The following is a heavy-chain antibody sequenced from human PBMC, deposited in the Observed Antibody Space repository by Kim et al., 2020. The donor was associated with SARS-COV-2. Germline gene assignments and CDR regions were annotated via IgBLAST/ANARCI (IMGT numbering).Heavy chain of an antibody. D-gene: IGHD5-18*01. Sequence: GGSLRLSCAASGFTFSSYWMNWVRQAPGKGLEWVANIKQDGSEKYYVDSVKGRFTISRDNAKNSLYLQMNSLRAEDTAVYYCARAVDTAMVWTFGGYYYYYYGMDVWGQGTTVTVSS. J-gene: IGHJ6*02. CDR2: IKQDGSEK. CDR3: ARAVDTAMVWTFGGYYYYYYGMDV. V-gene: IGHV3-7*01. CDR1: GFTFSSYW.